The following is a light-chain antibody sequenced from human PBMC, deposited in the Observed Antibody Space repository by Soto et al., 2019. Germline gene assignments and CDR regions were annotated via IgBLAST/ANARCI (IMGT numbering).Light chain of an antibody. CDR2: EVS. CDR3: SSYTSSSTLGGV. Sequence: QSALTQPASVSGSPGQSITISCTGTSSDVGGYNYVSWYQQHPGKAPKLMIYEVSNRPSGVSNRFSGSKSGNTASLTISGLQAEDEADYYCSSYTSSSTLGGVFGTGTKVTVL. CDR1: SSDVGGYNY. V-gene: IGLV2-14*01. J-gene: IGLJ1*01.